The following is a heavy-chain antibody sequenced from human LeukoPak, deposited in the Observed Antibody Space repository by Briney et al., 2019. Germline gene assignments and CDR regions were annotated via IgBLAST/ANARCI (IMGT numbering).Heavy chain of an antibody. CDR1: GFTFSSYG. CDR2: IRYEGSNK. D-gene: IGHD6-13*01. CDR3: AKDDWVIAAAVRLYYYYYGMDV. J-gene: IGHJ6*02. V-gene: IGHV3-30*02. Sequence: GGSLRLSCAASGFTFSSYGMHWVRQAPGKGLERVAFIRYEGSNKDYADYVKGRFTISRDNSKNTLYLQMNSLRAEDTAVYYCAKDDWVIAAAVRLYYYYYGMDVWGQGTTVTVSS.